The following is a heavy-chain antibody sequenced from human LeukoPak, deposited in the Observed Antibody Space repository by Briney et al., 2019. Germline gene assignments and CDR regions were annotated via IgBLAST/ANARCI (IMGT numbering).Heavy chain of an antibody. Sequence: GGSLRLSCAASGFTFSSYAMSWVRQAPGKGLEWVSAISGSSSSTYYADSVKGRFTISRDNSKNTLYLQMNSLRAEDTAVYYCAKPRENSSGVGRYFDYWGQGTLVTVSS. D-gene: IGHD6-19*01. J-gene: IGHJ4*02. CDR2: ISGSSSST. V-gene: IGHV3-23*01. CDR3: AKPRENSSGVGRYFDY. CDR1: GFTFSSYA.